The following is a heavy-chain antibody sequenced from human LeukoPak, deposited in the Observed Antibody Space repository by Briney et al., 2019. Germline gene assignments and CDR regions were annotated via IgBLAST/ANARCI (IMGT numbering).Heavy chain of an antibody. CDR1: GVSISSGGYY. Sequence: SQTLSLTCTVSGVSISSGGYYWSWIRQPPGKGLEWIGHIQHSGGTYYSPSLRSRVTMSLDRSKNQFSLNLSSATAADTAVYYCARGGGYYDSSGPFDYWGQGTLVTVSS. D-gene: IGHD3-22*01. CDR2: IQHSGGT. CDR3: ARGGGYYDSSGPFDY. V-gene: IGHV4-30-2*01. J-gene: IGHJ4*02.